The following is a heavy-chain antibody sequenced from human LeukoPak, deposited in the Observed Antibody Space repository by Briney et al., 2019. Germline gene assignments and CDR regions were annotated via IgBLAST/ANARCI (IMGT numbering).Heavy chain of an antibody. V-gene: IGHV3-13*01. CDR1: GFTFSSYD. CDR2: IGTAGDT. Sequence: GGSLRLSCAASGFTFSSYDMHWVRQATGKGLEWVSAIGTAGDTYYPGSVKGRFTISRENAKNSLYLQMNSLRAGDTAVYYCARGSRGSYFGYYYGMDVWGQGTTVTVSS. J-gene: IGHJ6*02. CDR3: ARGSRGSYFGYYYGMDV. D-gene: IGHD1-26*01.